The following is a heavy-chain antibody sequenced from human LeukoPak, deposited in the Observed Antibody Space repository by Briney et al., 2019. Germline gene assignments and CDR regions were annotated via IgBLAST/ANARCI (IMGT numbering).Heavy chain of an antibody. CDR2: MKPDGSEK. V-gene: IGHV3-7*04. CDR3: VRGGKNSYHWGGL. D-gene: IGHD3-16*01. J-gene: IGHJ4*02. CDR1: GFTFSTHW. Sequence: GGSLRLSCGASGFTFSTHWMNWVRQAPGKGLEWVANMKPDGSEKYYVDSVKGRFSISRDNAKNSLYLQMNSLRAEDTAVYYCVRGGKNSYHWGGLWGQGTLVTVSS.